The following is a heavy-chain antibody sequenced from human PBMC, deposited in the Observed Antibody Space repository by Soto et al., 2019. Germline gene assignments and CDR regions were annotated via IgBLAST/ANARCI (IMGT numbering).Heavy chain of an antibody. V-gene: IGHV1-8*01. Sequence: ASVKVSCKASGYTFTSYDINWVRQATGQGLEWMGWMNPNSGNTGYAQKFQGRVTMTRNTSISTAYMELSSLRSEDTAVYYCARGIPPFRFWEWLPNYYYYYLVVWGTGTTVTVSS. CDR3: ARGIPPFRFWEWLPNYYYYYLVV. J-gene: IGHJ6*03. D-gene: IGHD3-3*01. CDR2: MNPNSGNT. CDR1: GYTFTSYD.